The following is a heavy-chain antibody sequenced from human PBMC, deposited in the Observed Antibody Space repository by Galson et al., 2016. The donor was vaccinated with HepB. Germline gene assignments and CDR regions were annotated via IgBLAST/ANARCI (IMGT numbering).Heavy chain of an antibody. CDR3: ARDRVAAPAFGWFDP. CDR1: GYTFTSYT. D-gene: IGHD6-13*01. Sequence: SVKVSCKASGYTFTSYTMHWVRQAPGQRLEWMGWINAGNGNTKYSQKFQGRVTITRDTSASTVYMELSSLKSEDTAVYYCARDRVAAPAFGWFDPWGQGTLVTVSS. J-gene: IGHJ5*02. CDR2: INAGNGNT. V-gene: IGHV1-3*01.